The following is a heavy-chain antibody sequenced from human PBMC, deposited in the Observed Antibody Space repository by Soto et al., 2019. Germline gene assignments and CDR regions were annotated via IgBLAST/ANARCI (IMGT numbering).Heavy chain of an antibody. CDR2: IKQDESER. V-gene: IGHV3-7*05. D-gene: IGHD2-21*01. Sequence: GGSLRLSCAASGFIFRNYWMNWVRQAPGKGLEWVANIKQDESERNHVDSVKGRFIISRDNTKNSLYLQMNSLRVDDTAVYYCARDCDTAWSGFFQHLGQGTLVTVSS. CDR3: ARDCDTAWSGFFQH. CDR1: GFIFRNYW. J-gene: IGHJ1*01.